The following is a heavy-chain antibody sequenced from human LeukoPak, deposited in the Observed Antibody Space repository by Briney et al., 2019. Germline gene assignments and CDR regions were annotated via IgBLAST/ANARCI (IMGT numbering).Heavy chain of an antibody. J-gene: IGHJ4*02. CDR3: ASHRRSHGAEY. V-gene: IGHV4-59*01. CDR2: VYYTGNT. Sequence: PSETLSLTCTVSGGSFEHYYWSWIRQPPGKGLEFLGYVYYTGNTDYSPFLKSRLTISPDTAKNQFSRNLRSVSAADTAIYYCASHRRSHGAEYWGQGILVTVSS. CDR1: GGSFEHYY. D-gene: IGHD5-18*01.